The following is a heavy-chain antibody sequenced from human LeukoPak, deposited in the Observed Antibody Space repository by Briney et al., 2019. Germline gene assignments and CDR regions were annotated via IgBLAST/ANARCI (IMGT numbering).Heavy chain of an antibody. V-gene: IGHV4-34*01. CDR1: GGSFSGYY. D-gene: IGHD3-3*01. CDR2: INHSGST. Sequence: SATLSLTCAVYGGSFSGYYWSWIRQPPGKGLEWIGEINHSGSTNYNPSLKSRVTISVDTSKNQFSLKLSSVTAADTAVYYCARGSPLSIFGVVISYFDYWGQGTLVTVSS. J-gene: IGHJ4*02. CDR3: ARGSPLSIFGVVISYFDY.